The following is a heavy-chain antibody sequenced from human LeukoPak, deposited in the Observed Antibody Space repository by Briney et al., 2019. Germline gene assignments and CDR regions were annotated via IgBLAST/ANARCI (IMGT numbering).Heavy chain of an antibody. CDR2: IKQDGSEK. J-gene: IGHJ4*02. CDR3: ASDRGHSRGSNYGYFDY. D-gene: IGHD5-18*01. CDR1: GFTFSTFW. Sequence: PGGSLRLSCAASGFTFSTFWMTWVRQAPGKGLEWVANIKQDGSEKYYVDSVKGRFTISRDNAKNSLYLQMNSLRAEDTAVYYCASDRGHSRGSNYGYFDYRGQGTLVTVSS. V-gene: IGHV3-7*01.